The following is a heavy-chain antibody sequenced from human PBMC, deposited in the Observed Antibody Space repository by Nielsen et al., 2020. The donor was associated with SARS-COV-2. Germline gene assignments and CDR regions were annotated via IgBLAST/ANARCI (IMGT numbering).Heavy chain of an antibody. D-gene: IGHD3-3*01. Sequence: GESLKISCAASGFTFSSYWMSWVRQAPGKGLEWVSVIYSGGSTYYADSVKGRFTISRDNSKNTLYLQMNSLRAEDTAVYYCAGGHYDSLYWGQGTLVTVSS. CDR1: GFTFSSYW. CDR3: AGGHYDSLY. V-gene: IGHV3-53*01. CDR2: IYSGGST. J-gene: IGHJ4*02.